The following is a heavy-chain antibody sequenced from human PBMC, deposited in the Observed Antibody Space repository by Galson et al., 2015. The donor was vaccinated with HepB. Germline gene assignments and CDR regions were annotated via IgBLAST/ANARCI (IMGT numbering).Heavy chain of an antibody. CDR3: ARGSNGYRSFDI. J-gene: IGHJ3*02. CDR1: GYTFTGYY. V-gene: IGHV1-2*04. D-gene: IGHD3-22*01. Sequence: SVKVSCKASGYTFTGYYMHWVRQAPGQGLEWMGWINPNSGGTNYAQKFQGWVTMTGDTSISTAYMELSRLRSDDTAVYYCARGSNGYRSFDIWGQGTMVTVSS. CDR2: INPNSGGT.